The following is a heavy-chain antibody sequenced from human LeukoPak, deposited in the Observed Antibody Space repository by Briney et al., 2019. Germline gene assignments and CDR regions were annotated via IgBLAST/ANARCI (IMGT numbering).Heavy chain of an antibody. CDR3: ASSSGWSYFDY. CDR1: GFTFSSYA. Sequence: PGGSLRLSCAASGFTFSSYAMHWVRQAPGKGLERGAVISYDGSNKYYADSVKGRFTISRDNSKNTLYLQVNSLRAEDTAVYYCASSSGWSYFDYWGQGTLVTVSS. CDR2: ISYDGSNK. D-gene: IGHD6-13*01. V-gene: IGHV3-30*04. J-gene: IGHJ4*02.